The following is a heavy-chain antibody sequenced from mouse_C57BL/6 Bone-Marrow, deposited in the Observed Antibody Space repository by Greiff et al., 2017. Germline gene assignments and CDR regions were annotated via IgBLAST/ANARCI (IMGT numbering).Heavy chain of an antibody. CDR2: ISSGSSTI. CDR1: GFTFSDYG. J-gene: IGHJ3*01. D-gene: IGHD1-1*01. CDR3: ASNSIYYYGSSYVWFAY. Sequence: EVKLVESGGGLVKPGGSLKLSCAASGFTFSDYGMHWVRQAPEKGLEWVAYISSGSSTIYYADTVKGRFTISRDNAKNTLLLQMTSLRSEDTAMYYCASNSIYYYGSSYVWFAYWGQGTLVTVSA. V-gene: IGHV5-17*01.